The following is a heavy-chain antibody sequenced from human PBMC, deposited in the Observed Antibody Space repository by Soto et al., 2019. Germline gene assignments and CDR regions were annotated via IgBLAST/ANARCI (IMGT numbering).Heavy chain of an antibody. J-gene: IGHJ3*02. CDR2: ISYDGSNK. Sequence: GGSLRLSCAASGFTFSSYGMHWVRQAPGKGLEWVAVISYDGSNKYYADSVKGRFTISRDNSKNTLYLQMNSLRAEDTAVYYCAKILPGYSMGAFDIWGQGTMVTVSS. D-gene: IGHD5-18*01. CDR3: AKILPGYSMGAFDI. V-gene: IGHV3-30*18. CDR1: GFTFSSYG.